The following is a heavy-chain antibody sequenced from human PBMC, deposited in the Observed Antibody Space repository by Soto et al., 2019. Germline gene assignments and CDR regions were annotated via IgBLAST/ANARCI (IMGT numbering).Heavy chain of an antibody. J-gene: IGHJ4*02. V-gene: IGHV1-18*01. CDR3: ARAGTPIDY. D-gene: IGHD3-10*01. CDR2: ISAYNGNT. CDR1: GYAFTNFG. Sequence: QVQLVQSGAEVKKPGASVKVSCKASGYAFTNFGISWVRQAPGQGLEWMGWISAYNGNTNYAQNFQGRVTMTTDTSTSTAYVELRSLRSDDTAVYYCARAGTPIDYWGQGTLVTVSS.